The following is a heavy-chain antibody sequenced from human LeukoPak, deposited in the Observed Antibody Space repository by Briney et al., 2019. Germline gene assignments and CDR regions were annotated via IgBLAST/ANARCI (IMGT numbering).Heavy chain of an antibody. CDR3: ARGRYSYGPDAFDI. CDR1: GFTFSDYY. V-gene: IGHV3-11*01. CDR2: ISSSGSTI. J-gene: IGHJ3*02. Sequence: PGGSLRLSCAASGFTFSDYYMSWIRQAPGKGLEWVSYISSSGSTIYYADSVKGRFTISRDNAKNSLYLQMNSLRAEDTAMYYCARGRYSYGPDAFDIWGQGTMVTVSS. D-gene: IGHD5-18*01.